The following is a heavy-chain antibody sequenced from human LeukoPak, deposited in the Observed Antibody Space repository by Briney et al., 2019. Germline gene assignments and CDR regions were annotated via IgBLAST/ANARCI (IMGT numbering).Heavy chain of an antibody. CDR1: GFTFSSYW. CDR2: IKQDGSEK. V-gene: IGHV3-7*04. Sequence: GGSLRLSCAASGFTFSSYWMSWVRQAPGKGLEWVANIKQDGSEKYYVDSVKGRFTISRDNAKNSLYLQMNSLRAEDTAVYYCARGEYHYYYYMDVWGKGTTVTVSS. CDR3: ARGEYHYYYYMDV. J-gene: IGHJ6*03. D-gene: IGHD2-2*01.